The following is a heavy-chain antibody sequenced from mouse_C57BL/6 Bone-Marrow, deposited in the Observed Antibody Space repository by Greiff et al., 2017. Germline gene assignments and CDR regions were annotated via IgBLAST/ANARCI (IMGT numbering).Heavy chain of an antibody. Sequence: EVKLMESGPELVKPGASVKISCKASGYSFTGYYMHWVKQSSEKSLEWIGEINPSTGGTSYNQKFKGKATLTVDKSSSTAYMQLKSLTSEDSAVYYCAEATMVTTYAMDYWGQGTSVTVSS. CDR2: INPSTGGT. CDR3: AEATMVTTYAMDY. D-gene: IGHD2-2*01. J-gene: IGHJ4*01. V-gene: IGHV1-43*01. CDR1: GYSFTGYY.